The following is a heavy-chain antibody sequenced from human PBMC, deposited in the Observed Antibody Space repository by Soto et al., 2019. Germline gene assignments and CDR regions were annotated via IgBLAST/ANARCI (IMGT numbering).Heavy chain of an antibody. Sequence: ASVKVSCKVSGYTFSNTGFHWVRQAPGQGLEWMGWINVGNGDTRYSERFQGRITITRDTSANTLYVELSSLRSEDTAVYYCARDDAVGGDKYWGQGTLVTVS. J-gene: IGHJ4*02. CDR1: GYTFSNTG. D-gene: IGHD3-10*01. CDR2: INVGNGDT. V-gene: IGHV1-3*01. CDR3: ARDDAVGGDKY.